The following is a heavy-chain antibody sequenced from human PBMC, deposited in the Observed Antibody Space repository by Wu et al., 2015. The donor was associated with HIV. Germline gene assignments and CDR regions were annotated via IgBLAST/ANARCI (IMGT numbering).Heavy chain of an antibody. Sequence: QVQLVQSGAELKTPGSSVKVSCKGSRGTFSSNAISWVRQAPGQGLEWMGGIIPFFGITNYAQKFQGRVTITMDDSTSTAYMQLNSLTSDDTAVFYCATTFRDQLLSHGRTTGGLLAFDIWGQGTVVTVSS. V-gene: IGHV1-69*05. D-gene: IGHD1-1*01. CDR1: RGTFSSNA. CDR2: IIPFFGIT. J-gene: IGHJ3*02. CDR3: ATTFRDQLLSHGRTTGGLLAFDI.